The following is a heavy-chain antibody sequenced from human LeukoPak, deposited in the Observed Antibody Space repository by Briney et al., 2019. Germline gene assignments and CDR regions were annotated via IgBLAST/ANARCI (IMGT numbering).Heavy chain of an antibody. CDR1: GYTFTSYA. CDR2: INPNTENP. V-gene: IGHV7-4-1*02. D-gene: IGHD5-12*01. Sequence: ASVKVSCKASGYTFTSYAMNWVRQAPGEALEWTGWINPNTENPTYAQGFTGRFVFSLDTSVSTAYLQISSLKAEDTAVYYCARVVRGSSGYRYYFDYWGQGTLVTVSS. CDR3: ARVVRGSSGYRYYFDY. J-gene: IGHJ4*02.